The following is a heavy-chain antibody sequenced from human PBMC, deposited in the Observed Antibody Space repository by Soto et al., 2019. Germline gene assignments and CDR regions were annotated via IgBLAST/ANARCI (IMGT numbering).Heavy chain of an antibody. CDR2: IYHSGST. J-gene: IGHJ5*02. CDR3: ATVPGP. Sequence: QLQLQASGSGLVKPSQTLSLTCAVSGGSITSGGYSWSWIRQPPGKALEWIGYIYHSGSTYYNQYLKSRVTISIDRSKNQFSLKLSPVTAADTAVYYSATVPGPWGQGTLVTVSS. D-gene: IGHD3-10*01. V-gene: IGHV4-30-2*01. CDR1: GGSITSGGYS.